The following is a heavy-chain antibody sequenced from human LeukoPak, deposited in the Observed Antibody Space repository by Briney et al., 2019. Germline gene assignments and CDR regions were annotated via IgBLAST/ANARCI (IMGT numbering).Heavy chain of an antibody. Sequence: GGSLRLSCSASGFTFSSSAMSWVRQAPGKGLEWVSGISGSGGSTYYADSVRGRFTISRDNSKSTLHLQMNSLRAEDTAAYYCARVSSGWPFDFWGQGTLVTVSS. D-gene: IGHD6-19*01. J-gene: IGHJ4*02. CDR1: GFTFSSSA. V-gene: IGHV3-23*01. CDR3: ARVSSGWPFDF. CDR2: ISGSGGST.